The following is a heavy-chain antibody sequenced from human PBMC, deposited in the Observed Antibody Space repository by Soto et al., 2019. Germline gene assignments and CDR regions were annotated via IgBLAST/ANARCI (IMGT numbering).Heavy chain of an antibody. V-gene: IGHV1-2*02. CDR1: GSTFIDYY. Sequence: ASVKVFCKTSGSTFIDYYKHRARQAPGQGLEWMGCMNPNSGGAYFEQKFQGRVTLTWDTSIGTADIEVNSRTSGDTAVYFCTRENIENSVGLYNDFDIWGQGTTVTVSS. D-gene: IGHD2-15*01. J-gene: IGHJ3*02. CDR2: MNPNSGGA. CDR3: TRENIENSVGLYNDFDI.